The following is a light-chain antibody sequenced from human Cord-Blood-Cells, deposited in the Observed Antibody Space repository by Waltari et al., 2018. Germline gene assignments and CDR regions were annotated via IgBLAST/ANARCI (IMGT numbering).Light chain of an antibody. CDR3: TSYTRRSTLV. V-gene: IGLV2-14*01. CDR1: TRDVGGYNY. J-gene: IGLJ1*01. CDR2: EVS. Sequence: QSALTQPASVSGSPGQSITIPCHGTTRDVGGYNYDSWYQQHPGKAPKPMIYEVSNRPWGLAKRCSGSWSGSASSWTISGLQAEDVPDYYGTSYTRRSTLVFGTGTKVTVL.